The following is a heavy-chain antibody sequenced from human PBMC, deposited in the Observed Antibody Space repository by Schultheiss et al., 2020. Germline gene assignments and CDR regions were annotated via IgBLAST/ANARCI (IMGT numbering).Heavy chain of an antibody. V-gene: IGHV1-8*01. CDR3: ARDFLLWFRDVDYGMDV. CDR1: GYTFTSYD. Sequence: ASVKVSCKASGYTFTSYDINWVRQATGQGLEWMGWMNPNSGNTGYAQKFQGRVTMTRNTSISTAYMELRSLRADDTAVYYCARDFLLWFRDVDYGMDVWGQGTTVTVSS. CDR2: MNPNSGNT. J-gene: IGHJ6*02. D-gene: IGHD3-10*01.